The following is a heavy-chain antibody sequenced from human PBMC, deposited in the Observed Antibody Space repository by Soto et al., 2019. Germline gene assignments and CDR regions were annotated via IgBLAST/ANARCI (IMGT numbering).Heavy chain of an antibody. CDR3: ARDWGYCSGGSCLYFDY. CDR1: GGTFSSYA. J-gene: IGHJ4*02. D-gene: IGHD2-15*01. Sequence: SVKVSCKASGGTFSSYAISWVRQAPGQGLEWMGGIIPIFGTANYAQKFQGRVTMTRDTSTSTVYMELSSLRSEDTAVYYCARDWGYCSGGSCLYFDYWGQGTLVTVSS. V-gene: IGHV1-69*05. CDR2: IIPIFGTA.